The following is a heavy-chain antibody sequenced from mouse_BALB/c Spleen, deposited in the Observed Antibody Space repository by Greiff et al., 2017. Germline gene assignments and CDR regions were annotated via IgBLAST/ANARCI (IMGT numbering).Heavy chain of an antibody. CDR2: IWSGGST. CDR3: ARKWYGNYLYAMDY. Sequence: VQLQQSGPGLVQPSQSLSITCTVPGFSLTSYGVHWVRQSPGKGLEWLGVIWSGGSTDYNAAFISRLSISKDNSKSQVFFKMNSLQANDTAIYYCARKWYGNYLYAMDYWGQGTSVTVSS. J-gene: IGHJ4*01. D-gene: IGHD2-10*02. V-gene: IGHV2-2*02. CDR1: GFSLTSYG.